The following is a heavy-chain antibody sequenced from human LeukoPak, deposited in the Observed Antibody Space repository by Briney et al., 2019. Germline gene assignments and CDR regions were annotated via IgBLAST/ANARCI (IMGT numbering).Heavy chain of an antibody. CDR2: IYYSGST. CDR3: ARARGSSSTSCPNAFDI. D-gene: IGHD2-2*01. J-gene: IGHJ3*02. Sequence: PSETLSLTCTVSGGSISSGDYYWSWIRQPPGKGLEWIGYIYYSGSTYYNPSLKSRVTMSVDTSKNQFSLKLSSVTAADTAVYYCARARGSSSTSCPNAFDIWGQGTMVTVSS. V-gene: IGHV4-30-4*01. CDR1: GGSISSGDYY.